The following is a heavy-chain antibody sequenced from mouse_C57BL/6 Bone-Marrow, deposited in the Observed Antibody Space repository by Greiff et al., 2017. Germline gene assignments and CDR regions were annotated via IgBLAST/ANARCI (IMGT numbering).Heavy chain of an antibody. V-gene: IGHV1-62-2*01. CDR3: ARHEAWDVKAWFAY. Sequence: VQLQQSGAELVKPGASVKLSCKASGYTFTEYTIHWVKQRSGRGLEWIGWFYPGSGSIKYNEKFKDKATLTADQSSSTVYMELSRLTSEDSAVYFCARHEAWDVKAWFAYWGQGTLVTVSA. CDR1: GYTFTEYT. CDR2: FYPGSGSI. J-gene: IGHJ3*01. D-gene: IGHD4-1*01.